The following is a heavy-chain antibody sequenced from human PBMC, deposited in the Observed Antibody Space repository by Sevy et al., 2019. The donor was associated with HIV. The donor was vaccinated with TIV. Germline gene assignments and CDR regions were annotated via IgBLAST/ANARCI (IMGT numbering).Heavy chain of an antibody. J-gene: IGHJ3*01. CDR2: ISSRSSFT. CDR1: GFTFGDYY. Sequence: GGSLRLSCVGSGFTFGDYYISWIRQAPGKGLECVAYISSRSSFTNYTDSVRGRFTISRDNAKNEVFLQMNSLRAEDXXXXXXXRGAYDVWGQGTTVTVSS. CDR3: XRGAYDV. V-gene: IGHV3-11*03.